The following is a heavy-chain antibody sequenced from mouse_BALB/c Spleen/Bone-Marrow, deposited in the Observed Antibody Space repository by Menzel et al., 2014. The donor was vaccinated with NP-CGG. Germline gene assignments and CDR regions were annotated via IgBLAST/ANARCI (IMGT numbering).Heavy chain of an antibody. Sequence: QVQLQQSGPGLMQPSQSLSIPCTVSGFSLTRYGIHWVRPSPGKGLEWLGVIWSGGSTDYNAAFISRLSINKDNSKSQVFFKMNSLQANDTAIYYCARDYYYGSRAMDYWGQGTSVTVSS. CDR3: ARDYYYGSRAMDY. D-gene: IGHD1-1*01. CDR2: IWSGGST. J-gene: IGHJ4*01. V-gene: IGHV2-2*02. CDR1: GFSLTRYG.